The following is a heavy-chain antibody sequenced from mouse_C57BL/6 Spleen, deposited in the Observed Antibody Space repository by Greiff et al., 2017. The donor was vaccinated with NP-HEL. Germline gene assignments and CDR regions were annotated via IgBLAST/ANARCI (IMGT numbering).Heavy chain of an antibody. CDR1: GYSITSGYY. Sequence: VQLKESGPGLVKPSQSLSLTCSVTGYSITSGYYWNWIRQFPGNKLEWMGYISYDGSNNYNPSLKNRISITRDTSKYQFFLKLNSVTTEDTATYYCARGDEYYAMDYWGQGTSVTVSS. J-gene: IGHJ4*01. V-gene: IGHV3-6*01. CDR2: ISYDGSN. CDR3: ARGDEYYAMDY.